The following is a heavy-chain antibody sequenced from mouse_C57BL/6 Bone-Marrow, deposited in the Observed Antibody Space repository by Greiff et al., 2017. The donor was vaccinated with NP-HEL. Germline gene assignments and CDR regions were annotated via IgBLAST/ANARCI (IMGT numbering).Heavy chain of an antibody. V-gene: IGHV5-17*01. J-gene: IGHJ3*01. CDR3: ARAYGSSYASFAY. CDR2: IISGSSTI. CDR1: GFTFSDYG. D-gene: IGHD1-1*01. Sequence: EVQLVESGGGLVKPGGSLKLSCAASGFTFSDYGMHWVRQAPEKGLEWVAYIISGSSTIYYADTVKGRFTISRDNAKNTLFLQMTSLRSEDTAMYYCARAYGSSYASFAYWGQGTLVTVSA.